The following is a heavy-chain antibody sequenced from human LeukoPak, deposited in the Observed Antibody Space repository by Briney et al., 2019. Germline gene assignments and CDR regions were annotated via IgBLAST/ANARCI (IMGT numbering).Heavy chain of an antibody. CDR1: GGSISSYY. V-gene: IGHV4-59*01. CDR2: IYYSGST. CDR3: ARAKCSSTSCEGYFDY. D-gene: IGHD2-2*01. J-gene: IGHJ4*02. Sequence: PSETLSLTCTVSGGSISSYYWSWIRQPPGKGLEWIGYIYYSGSTNYNPSLKSRVTIPVDTSKNQFSLKLSSVTAADTAVYYCARAKCSSTSCEGYFDYWGQGTLVTVSS.